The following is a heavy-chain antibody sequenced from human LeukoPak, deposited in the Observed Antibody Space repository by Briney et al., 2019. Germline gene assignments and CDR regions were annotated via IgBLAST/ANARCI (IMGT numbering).Heavy chain of an antibody. CDR1: GGSISSGDYY. CDR2: IYYSGST. D-gene: IGHD2-2*01. J-gene: IGHJ5*02. CDR3: AGTPIVVVPAAILGWFDP. V-gene: IGHV4-30-4*01. Sequence: SETLSLTCTVSGGSISSGDYYWSWIRQPPGKGLEWIGYIYYSGSTYYNPSLKSRVTISVDTSKNQFSLKLSSMTAADTAVYYCAGTPIVVVPAAILGWFDPWGQGTLVTVSS.